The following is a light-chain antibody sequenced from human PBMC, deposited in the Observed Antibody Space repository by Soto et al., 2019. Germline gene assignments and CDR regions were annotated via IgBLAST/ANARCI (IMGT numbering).Light chain of an antibody. J-gene: IGKJ1*01. CDR3: QQYGSSPRT. CDR1: QSVSSGF. V-gene: IGKV3-20*01. Sequence: ELVLTQSPGTLSLSPGERATLSCRASQSVSSGFLAWYQQKPGQAPSLLIYGASSRATGIPDRFSGSGSGTDFTLTISRLEPEDFAVYYCQQYGSSPRTFGKGTKVEIK. CDR2: GAS.